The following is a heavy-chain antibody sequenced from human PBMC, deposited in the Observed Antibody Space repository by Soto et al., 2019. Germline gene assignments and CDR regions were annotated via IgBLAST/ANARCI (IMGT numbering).Heavy chain of an antibody. V-gene: IGHV1-69*08. J-gene: IGHJ4*02. CDR3: ARDRIAVAGTIDY. D-gene: IGHD6-19*01. CDR2: IIPILGIA. Sequence: QVPLVQSGAEVKKPGSSVKVSCKASGGTFSSYTISWVRQAPGQGLEWMGRIIPILGIANYAQKFQGRVTITADKSTSTAYMELSSVRSEDTAVYYCARDRIAVAGTIDYWGQGTLVTVSS. CDR1: GGTFSSYT.